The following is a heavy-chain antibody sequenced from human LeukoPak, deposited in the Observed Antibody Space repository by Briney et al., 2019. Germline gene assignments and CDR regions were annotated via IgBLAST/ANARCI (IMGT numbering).Heavy chain of an antibody. CDR1: GFTFSSFV. CDR2: ISDGGGST. Sequence: GGSLRLSCAASGFTFSSFVMNWVRQSPGKGLEWVTGISDGGGSTYYADSVKGRFTISRDNSKNTLYLQMNSLRAEDTAVYYCARTDGIRSREPFDYWGQGTLVTVSS. J-gene: IGHJ4*02. V-gene: IGHV3-23*01. D-gene: IGHD3/OR15-3a*01. CDR3: ARTDGIRSREPFDY.